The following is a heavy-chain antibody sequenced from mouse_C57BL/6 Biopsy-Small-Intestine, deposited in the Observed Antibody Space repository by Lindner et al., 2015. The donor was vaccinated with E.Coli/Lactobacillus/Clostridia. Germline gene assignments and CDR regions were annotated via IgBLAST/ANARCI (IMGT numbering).Heavy chain of an antibody. CDR1: GYTFTDYY. CDR2: VNPNNDDT. V-gene: IGHV1-26*01. J-gene: IGHJ3*01. Sequence: VQLQESGPELVKPGASVKVSCKASGYTFTDYYLNWVRQSHGKSLEWIGRVNPNNDDTNYNQKFKGKATLTVDKSLSTAYMQLDSLTSEDSAVYFCARGEEFAYWGQGTLVTVSA. CDR3: ARGEEFAY.